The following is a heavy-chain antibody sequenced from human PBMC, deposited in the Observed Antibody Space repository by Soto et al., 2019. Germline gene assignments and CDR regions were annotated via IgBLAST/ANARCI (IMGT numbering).Heavy chain of an antibody. V-gene: IGHV4-39*01. D-gene: IGHD3-3*01. CDR2: IYYSENT. CDR1: GGSISSSSYY. J-gene: IGHJ5*02. Sequence: SETLSLTCTVSGGSISSSSYYWGWIRQPPGKGLEWIGTIYYSENTYYNPSLMSRVTISVDTSKNQFSLKLSSVTAADTAVYYCAKGNYDFWNWFDPWGQGTLVTVSS. CDR3: AKGNYDFWNWFDP.